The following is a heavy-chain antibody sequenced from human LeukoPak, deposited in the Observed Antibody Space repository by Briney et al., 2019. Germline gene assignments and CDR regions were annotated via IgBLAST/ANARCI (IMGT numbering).Heavy chain of an antibody. V-gene: IGHV3-48*03. CDR3: AKEGNLNWFGP. CDR1: GFTFRSYE. Sequence: SGRSLRLSCAASGFTFRSYEMNWVRQAPGKGLEWVSYISGSGSSTHYADSVKGRFTISRDNAKNSLYLQMNSLRAEDTAFYYCAKEGNLNWFGPWGQGTLSPSPQ. CDR2: ISGSGSST. J-gene: IGHJ5*02.